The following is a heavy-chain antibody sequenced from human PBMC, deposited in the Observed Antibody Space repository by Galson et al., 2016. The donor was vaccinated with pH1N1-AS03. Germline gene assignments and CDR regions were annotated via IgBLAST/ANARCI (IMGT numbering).Heavy chain of an antibody. CDR1: GYTFSNHW. V-gene: IGHV5-51*01. CDR2: IYPADSST. J-gene: IGHJ6*02. D-gene: IGHD3-3*01. CDR3: ARQQDGRGSGLEWLFWYGMDV. Sequence: QSGAEVKKPGESLKISCKVYGYTFSNHWIGWVRQMPGKGLEWMGIIYPADSSTTYSPSFQGQVTISADQSISTAYLQWSSLRASDTAMYFCARQQDGRGSGLEWLFWYGMDVWGQGTTVIVSS.